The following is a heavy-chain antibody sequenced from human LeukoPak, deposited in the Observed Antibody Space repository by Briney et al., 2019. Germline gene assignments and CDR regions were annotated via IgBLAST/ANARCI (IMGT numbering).Heavy chain of an antibody. CDR3: AKGDYYDSSGSMNP. CDR2: ISWNSGSI. V-gene: IGHV3-9*01. Sequence: GGSLRLSCAASYFTFTNTWMNWVRQAPGKGLEWVSGISWNSGSIGYADSVKGRFTISRDNAKNSLYLQMNSLRAEDTALYYCAKGDYYDSSGSMNPWGQGTLVTVSS. D-gene: IGHD3-22*01. J-gene: IGHJ5*02. CDR1: YFTFTNTW.